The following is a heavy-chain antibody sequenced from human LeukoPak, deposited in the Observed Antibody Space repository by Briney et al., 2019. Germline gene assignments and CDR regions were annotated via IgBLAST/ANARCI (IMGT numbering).Heavy chain of an antibody. CDR1: GFTFDDYA. Sequence: PGRSLRLSCAASGFTFDDYAMHWVRQAPGKGLDWVSGISWNSGSIGYADSVKGRFTISRDNAKNSLYLQMNSLRAEDMALYYCARSGVVPAAIYANWFDPWGQGTLVTVSS. D-gene: IGHD2-2*01. J-gene: IGHJ5*02. CDR2: ISWNSGSI. CDR3: ARSGVVPAAIYANWFDP. V-gene: IGHV3-9*03.